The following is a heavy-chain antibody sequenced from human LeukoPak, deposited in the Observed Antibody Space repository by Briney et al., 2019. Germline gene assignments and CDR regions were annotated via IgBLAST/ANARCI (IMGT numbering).Heavy chain of an antibody. CDR2: IRSKAYGGIT. CDR3: TRDPPYYYGSGSYFDY. V-gene: IGHV3-49*04. Sequence: QPGRSLRLSCTASGFTFGDYAMSWVRQAPGKGLEWVGFIRSKAYGGITEYAASVKGRFTISRDDSKSIAYLQMNSLKTEDTAVYYCTRDPPYYYGSGSYFDYWGQGTLVTVSS. CDR1: GFTFGDYA. D-gene: IGHD3-10*01. J-gene: IGHJ4*02.